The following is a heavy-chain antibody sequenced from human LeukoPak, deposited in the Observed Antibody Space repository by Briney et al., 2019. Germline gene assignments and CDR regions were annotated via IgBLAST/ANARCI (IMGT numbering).Heavy chain of an antibody. CDR1: GGSISRGDYY. CDR3: ARRVVGQPEAFDI. V-gene: IGHV4-30-4*01. Sequence: SQTLSLTCTVSGGSISRGDYYWSWIRQPPGKGLEWIGYIYYSGSTYYNPSLKSRLTISVDTSKNQFSLKLSSVTAADTAVYYCARRVVGQPEAFDIWGQGTMVTVSS. D-gene: IGHD2-2*01. CDR2: IYYSGST. J-gene: IGHJ3*02.